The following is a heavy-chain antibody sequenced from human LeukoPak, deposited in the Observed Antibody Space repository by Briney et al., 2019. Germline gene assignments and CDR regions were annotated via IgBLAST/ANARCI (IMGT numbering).Heavy chain of an antibody. J-gene: IGHJ3*02. CDR3: ARGRYCSADICSGGDAFDI. CDR1: VGLMNLYY. D-gene: IGHD2-15*01. CDR2: IYTRGST. Sequence: TSDTLSLPCSVSVGLMNLYYWSWIRQPAGKGRVWIGCIYTRGSTNYNPSRKSLVTMSVDTSKNQFSLKLSSVTAADTAVYYCARGRYCSADICSGGDAFDIWGQGTMVSVSS. V-gene: IGHV4-4*07.